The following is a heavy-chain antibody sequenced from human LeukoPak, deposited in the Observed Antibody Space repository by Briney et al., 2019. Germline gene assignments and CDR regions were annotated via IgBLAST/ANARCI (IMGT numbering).Heavy chain of an antibody. V-gene: IGHV3-23*01. J-gene: IGHJ6*04. CDR1: GFTFSSYA. Sequence: PGGSLRLSCAASGFTFSSYAMSWVRQAPGKGLEWVSAISGSGGSTYYADSVKGRFTISRDNSKNTLYLQMNSLRAEDTAVYYCAKGGYCGSTSCYFGPNYGMDVWGKGPTVTVSS. D-gene: IGHD2-2*01. CDR2: ISGSGGST. CDR3: AKGGYCGSTSCYFGPNYGMDV.